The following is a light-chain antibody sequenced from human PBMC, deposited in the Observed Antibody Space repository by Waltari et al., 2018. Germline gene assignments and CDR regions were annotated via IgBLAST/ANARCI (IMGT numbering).Light chain of an antibody. J-gene: IGLJ3*02. Sequence: QSVLTQPPSASGTPGQTVTISCNGSSSNIGSNYVYWYQQLPGTAPKLLIFKNNQRPSGVPDRFSDSKSGTSASLAINGLRSEDEADYYCAAWDDSLSGLVLGAGTKVTVL. CDR2: KNN. V-gene: IGLV1-47*01. CDR1: SSNIGSNY. CDR3: AAWDDSLSGLV.